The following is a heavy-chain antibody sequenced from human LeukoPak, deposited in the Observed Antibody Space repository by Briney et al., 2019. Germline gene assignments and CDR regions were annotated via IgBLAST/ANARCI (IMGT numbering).Heavy chain of an antibody. V-gene: IGHV4-59*02. J-gene: IGHJ3*02. CDR2: IYYSGST. CDR3: ARGRTAAGPFDI. D-gene: IGHD1-14*01. Sequence: SETLSLTCTVSGGSVSSYYWSWIRQPPGKGPEGMGYIYYSGSTNYNPSLRSRVTMSVDTSRKQFSLKLSSVTAADTAVYYCARGRTAAGPFDIWGQGTLVTVTS. CDR1: GGSVSSYY.